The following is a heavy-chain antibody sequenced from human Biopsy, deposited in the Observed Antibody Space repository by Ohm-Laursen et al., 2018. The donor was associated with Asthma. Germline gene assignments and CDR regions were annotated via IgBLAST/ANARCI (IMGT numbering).Heavy chain of an antibody. CDR2: IFPGDSDT. V-gene: IGHV5-51*01. CDR3: ARFIDGTFFVDY. J-gene: IGHJ4*02. CDR1: GYSFTSYW. D-gene: IGHD1-7*01. Sequence: ESLKISCKGSGYSFTSYWIGWVRQMPGKGLEWMGIIFPGDSDTIYSPSFQGQVTISADMSISTAFLQWSSLRASDTAIYYCARFIDGTFFVDYWGQGTLVTVSS.